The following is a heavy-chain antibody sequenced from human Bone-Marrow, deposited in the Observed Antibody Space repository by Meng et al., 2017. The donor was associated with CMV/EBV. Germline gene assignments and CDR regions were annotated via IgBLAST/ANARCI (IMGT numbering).Heavy chain of an antibody. CDR3: ANMGTYDFWSGYPPVIL. D-gene: IGHD3-3*01. Sequence: GESLKISCAASGFTFSSYGMHWVRQAPGKGLEWVAFIRYDGSNKYYADSVKGRFTISRDNSKNTLYLQMNSLRAEDTAVYYCANMGTYDFWSGYPPVILWGQGKLVNVGS. CDR1: GFTFSSYG. J-gene: IGHJ4*02. V-gene: IGHV3-30*02. CDR2: IRYDGSNK.